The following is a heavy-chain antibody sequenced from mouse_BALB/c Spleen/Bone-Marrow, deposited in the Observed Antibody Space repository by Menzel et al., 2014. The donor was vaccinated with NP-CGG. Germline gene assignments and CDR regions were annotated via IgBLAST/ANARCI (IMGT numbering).Heavy chain of an antibody. CDR3: TRDTSGYVDY. CDR2: INPSTGYT. CDR1: GYTFTNSW. Sequence: QVQLQQSGTELAKPGASVKMSCKASGYTFTNSWMHWVKQRPEQGLEWIGYINPSTGYTDYNQKFKDKATLTADESSSTAYMQLSSLTSEDSAVYYCTRDTSGYVDYWGQGTTLTVSS. J-gene: IGHJ2*01. D-gene: IGHD3-2*01. V-gene: IGHV1-7*01.